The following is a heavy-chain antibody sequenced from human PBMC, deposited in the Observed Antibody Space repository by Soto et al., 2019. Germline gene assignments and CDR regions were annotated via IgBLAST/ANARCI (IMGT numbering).Heavy chain of an antibody. CDR2: ISGSGGST. V-gene: IGHV3-23*01. J-gene: IGHJ4*02. CDR1: GFTFSSYA. D-gene: IGHD4-17*01. CDR3: AKGGGDDYGGNTRWGYFDY. Sequence: GGSLRLSCAASGFTFSSYAMSWVRQAPGKGLEWVSAISGSGGSTYYADSVKGRFTISRDNSKNTLYLQMNSLRAEDTAVYYCAKGGGDDYGGNTRWGYFDYWGQGTLVTVSS.